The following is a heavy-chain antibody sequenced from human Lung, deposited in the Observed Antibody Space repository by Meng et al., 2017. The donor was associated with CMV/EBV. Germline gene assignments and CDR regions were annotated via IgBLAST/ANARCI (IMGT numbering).Heavy chain of an antibody. J-gene: IGHJ6*02. Sequence: SXAASGFTXNNYWMTWVRQAPGKGLEWVANIKQDGSEKYYVDSVKGRFTVSRDNAKNSLYLQMNSLRAEDTAVYYCARDAPYCSSTSCYYPYGLDVWXQGTXVTVAS. CDR3: ARDAPYCSSTSCYYPYGLDV. V-gene: IGHV3-7*01. CDR1: GFTXNNYW. CDR2: IKQDGSEK. D-gene: IGHD2-2*01.